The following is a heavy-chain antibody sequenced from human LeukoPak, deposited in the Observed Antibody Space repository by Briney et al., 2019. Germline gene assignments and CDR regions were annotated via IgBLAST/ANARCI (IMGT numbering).Heavy chain of an antibody. J-gene: IGHJ5*02. V-gene: IGHV3-23*01. Sequence: GGSVRLSCAASGFTFSIYSMNCVPQAPGKGLECVSAISGSWGSTYCADSVKGRFTICRDNSKNTLYLEMNSLRAEDRAVYYCARDQSSTVVAAIKTWFDLGGQGPLVSVS. CDR1: GFTFSIYS. D-gene: IGHD2-15*01. CDR2: ISGSWGST. CDR3: ARDQSSTVVAAIKTWFDL.